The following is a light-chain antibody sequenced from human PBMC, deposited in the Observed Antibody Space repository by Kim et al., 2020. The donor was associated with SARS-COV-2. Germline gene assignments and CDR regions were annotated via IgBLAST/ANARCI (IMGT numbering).Light chain of an antibody. Sequence: LSPVDRATLSCRASQSVASNHLAWFQQKPGQAPRLLIYGTSSRAPAIPDMFSASGSGTDFTLTISRLEPEDFAIYYCQQYDRPPYTFGQGTKLEI. CDR2: GTS. J-gene: IGKJ2*01. V-gene: IGKV3-20*01. CDR1: QSVASNH. CDR3: QQYDRPPYT.